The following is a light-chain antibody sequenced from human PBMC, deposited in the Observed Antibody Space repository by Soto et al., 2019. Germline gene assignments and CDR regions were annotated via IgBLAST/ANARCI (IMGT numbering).Light chain of an antibody. CDR1: QTISSW. Sequence: DIQMTQSPSTLSGSVGDRVTITCRASQTISSWLAWYKQKPGKAPKLLIYHASTLESGVPSRLSGSGSGTEFTLTISSMKPDDFATYYCQQYNSYWTFGQGTKVDIK. CDR2: HAS. CDR3: QQYNSYWT. V-gene: IGKV1-5*01. J-gene: IGKJ1*01.